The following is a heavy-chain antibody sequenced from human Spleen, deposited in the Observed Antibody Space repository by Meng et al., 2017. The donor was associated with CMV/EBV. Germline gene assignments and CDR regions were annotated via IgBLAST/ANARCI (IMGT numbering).Heavy chain of an antibody. V-gene: IGHV3-11*04. Sequence: GGSLRLSCTASGFTFGDYAMSWIRQAPGKGLEWVSYFSSSGSTTYHADSVKGRFTISRDNAKNSLYLQMSSLRAEDTAVYYCARRVDYCSSISCAYYFDYWGQGTLVTVSS. D-gene: IGHD2-2*01. J-gene: IGHJ4*02. CDR2: FSSSGSTT. CDR3: ARRVDYCSSISCAYYFDY. CDR1: GFTFGDYA.